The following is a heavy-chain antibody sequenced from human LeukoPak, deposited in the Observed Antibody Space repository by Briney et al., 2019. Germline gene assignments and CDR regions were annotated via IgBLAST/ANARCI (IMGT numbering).Heavy chain of an antibody. CDR3: ARDNWNYGSSMDV. V-gene: IGHV4-59*01. D-gene: IGHD1-7*01. CDR2: IYYSGST. J-gene: IGHJ6*02. Sequence: SETLSLTCTVSGGSISSFYWSWIRQPPGKGLEWIGYIYYSGSTNYNPSLKSRVTISVDTSKNQFSLKLSSVTAADTAVYHCARDNWNYGSSMDVWGQGTTVTVSS. CDR1: GGSISSFY.